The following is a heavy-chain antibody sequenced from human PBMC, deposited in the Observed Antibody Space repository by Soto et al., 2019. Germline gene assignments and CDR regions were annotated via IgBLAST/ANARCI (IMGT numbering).Heavy chain of an antibody. D-gene: IGHD6-13*01. CDR1: GFTFSSYS. J-gene: IGHJ4*02. CDR3: ARMKSSSWPLNFDY. V-gene: IGHV3-21*01. Sequence: SLRLSCAASGFTFSSYSMNWVRQAPGKGLEWVSSISSSSSYIYYADSVKGRFTISRDNAKNSLYLQMNSLRAEDTAVYYCARMKSSSWPLNFDYWGQGTLVTVSS. CDR2: ISSSSSYI.